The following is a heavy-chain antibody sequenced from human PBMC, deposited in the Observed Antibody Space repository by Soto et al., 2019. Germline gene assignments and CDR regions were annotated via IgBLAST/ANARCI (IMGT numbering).Heavy chain of an antibody. Sequence: PSETLSLTCTVSGGSISSGGYYWSWISQHPGKGLEWIGYIYYSGSTYYNPSLKSRVTISVDTSKNQFSLKLSSVTAADTAVYYCASRGGLRYFGPGAFDIWGQGTMVTVSS. D-gene: IGHD3-9*01. CDR1: GGSISSGGYY. J-gene: IGHJ3*02. CDR2: IYYSGST. V-gene: IGHV4-31*03. CDR3: ASRGGLRYFGPGAFDI.